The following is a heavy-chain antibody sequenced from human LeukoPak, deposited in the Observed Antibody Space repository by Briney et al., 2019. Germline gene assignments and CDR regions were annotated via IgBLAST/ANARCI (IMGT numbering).Heavy chain of an antibody. V-gene: IGHV4-34*01. D-gene: IGHD3-9*01. CDR3: ARKPQILRYFDWPTHGMDV. CDR2: INHSGST. Sequence: PSETLSLTCAVYGGSFSGYYWSWIRQPPGKGLEWIGEINHSGSTNYNPSLKSRVTISVDTSKNQFSLKLSSVTAADTAVYYCARKPQILRYFDWPTHGMDVWGQGTTVTVSS. J-gene: IGHJ6*02. CDR1: GGSFSGYY.